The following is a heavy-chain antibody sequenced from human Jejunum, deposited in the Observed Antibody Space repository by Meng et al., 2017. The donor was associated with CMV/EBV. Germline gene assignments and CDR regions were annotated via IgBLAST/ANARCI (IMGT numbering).Heavy chain of an antibody. CDR3: AKGSFYYGSGSYWYSDD. J-gene: IGHJ4*02. CDR2: ITWNGGNT. Sequence: FDDYAMHWVRQVPGKGLEWVSLITWNGGNTDYADSVKGRFIISRDNSKNSLYLQMNSLRPEDTAFYYCAKGSFYYGSGSYWYSDDWGQGSRVTVSS. D-gene: IGHD3-10*01. V-gene: IGHV3-43D*03. CDR1: FDDYA.